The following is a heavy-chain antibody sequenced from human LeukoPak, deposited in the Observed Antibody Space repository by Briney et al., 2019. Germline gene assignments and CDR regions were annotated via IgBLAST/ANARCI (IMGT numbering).Heavy chain of an antibody. J-gene: IGHJ5*02. CDR1: GGTFSSYT. D-gene: IGHD3-22*01. CDR2: IIPILGIA. Sequence: ASVKVSCKASGGTFSSYTISWVRQAPGQGLEWMGRIIPILGIANYAQKFQGRVTITADKSTSTAYMELSSLRSEDTAVYYCTRDIAYYDSSGGPNWFDPWGQGTLVTVSS. V-gene: IGHV1-69*04. CDR3: TRDIAYYDSSGGPNWFDP.